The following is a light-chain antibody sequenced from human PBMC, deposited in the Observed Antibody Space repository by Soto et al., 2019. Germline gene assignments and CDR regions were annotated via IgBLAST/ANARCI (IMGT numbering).Light chain of an antibody. J-gene: IGLJ1*01. Sequence: QSALTQPASVSGSPGQSITISCTGTSSDIGAYNYVSWYQQYPGKAPKLMIYGVTNRPSGVSNRFSGSKTGNTASLPISGLQAEDEADYYCFSHRSGDSHVFGTGTKVTV. CDR2: GVT. CDR3: FSHRSGDSHV. CDR1: SSDIGAYNY. V-gene: IGLV2-14*01.